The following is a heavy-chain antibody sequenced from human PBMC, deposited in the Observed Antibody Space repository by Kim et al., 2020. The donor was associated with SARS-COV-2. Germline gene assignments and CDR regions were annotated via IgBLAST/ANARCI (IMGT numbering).Heavy chain of an antibody. CDR3: ARLASGRFLMIVGRRTGYFDY. V-gene: IGHV4-59*13. D-gene: IGHD3-22*01. CDR1: GGSISSYY. J-gene: IGHJ4*02. Sequence: SETLSLTCTVSGGSISSYYWSWIRQPPGKGLEWIGYIYYSGSTNYNPSLKSRVTISVDTSKNQFSLKLSSVTAADTAVYYCARLASGRFLMIVGRRTGYFDYWGQGTLVTVSS. CDR2: IYYSGST.